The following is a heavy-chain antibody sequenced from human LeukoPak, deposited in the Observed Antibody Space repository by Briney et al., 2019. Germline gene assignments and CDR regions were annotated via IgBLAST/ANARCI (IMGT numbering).Heavy chain of an antibody. V-gene: IGHV3-23*01. J-gene: IGHJ2*01. CDR3: AKERGGQDWDFDL. Sequence: GGSLRLSCAASEFTFSNYAMNWVRQAPGKGLEWVSGISGSGDSTYYAESVKGRFTISRDISKNMLYLQMNSLRVEDTAVYYCAKERGGQDWDFDLWGRGTLVTVSS. CDR2: ISGSGDST. D-gene: IGHD3-10*01. CDR1: EFTFSNYA.